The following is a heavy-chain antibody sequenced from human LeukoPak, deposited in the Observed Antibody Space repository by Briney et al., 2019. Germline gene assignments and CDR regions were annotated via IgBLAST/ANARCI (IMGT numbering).Heavy chain of an antibody. J-gene: IGHJ5*02. V-gene: IGHV4-59*01. CDR3: AGGRNWFDP. D-gene: IGHD3-16*01. CDR1: GASISSYY. Sequence: SETLSLTCTVSGASISSYYCSWVRQPPGKGLEWIGSIYYSGSTNYNPSLKSRVTISVDTSNNQFCLKLSSVTAADTAVYYWAGGRNWFDPWGQGTLVTVSS. CDR2: IYYSGST.